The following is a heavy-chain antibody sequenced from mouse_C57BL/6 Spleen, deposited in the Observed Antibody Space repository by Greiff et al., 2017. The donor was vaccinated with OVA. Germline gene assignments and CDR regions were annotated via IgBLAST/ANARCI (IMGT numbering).Heavy chain of an antibody. J-gene: IGHJ4*01. CDR3: ARREGNYAMDY. Sequence: EVHLVESGGGLVKPGGSLKLSCAASGFTFSDSGMHWVRQAPEKGLEWVAYISSGSSTIYYADTVKGRFTISRDNAKNTLFLQMTSLRSEDTAMYYCARREGNYAMDYWGQGTSVTVSS. CDR2: ISSGSSTI. CDR1: GFTFSDSG. V-gene: IGHV5-17*01.